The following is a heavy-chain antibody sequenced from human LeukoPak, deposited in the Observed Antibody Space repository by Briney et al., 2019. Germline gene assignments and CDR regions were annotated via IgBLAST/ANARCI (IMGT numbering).Heavy chain of an antibody. CDR1: GSTFSSYA. V-gene: IGHV1-69*13. CDR3: ARPDSIAARPEYYYYYGMDV. J-gene: IGHJ6*02. CDR2: IIPIFGTA. Sequence: SVKVSCKASGSTFSSYAISWVRQAPGQGLEWMGGIIPIFGTANYAQKFQGRVTITADESTSTAYMELSSLRSEDTAVYYCARPDSIAARPEYYYYYGMDVWGQGTTVTVSS. D-gene: IGHD6-6*01.